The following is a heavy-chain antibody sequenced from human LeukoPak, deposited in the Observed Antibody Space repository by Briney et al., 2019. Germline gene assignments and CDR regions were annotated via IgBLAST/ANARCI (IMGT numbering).Heavy chain of an antibody. CDR2: IIPIFGTA. Sequence: GASVKVSCKASGGTFSSYAISWVRQAPGQGLEWVGGIIPIFGTANYAQKFQGRVTITADESTSTAYVELSSLRSEDTAVYYCARSPGGGYSYGFDAFDIWGQGTMVTVSS. V-gene: IGHV1-69*13. D-gene: IGHD5-18*01. CDR1: GGTFSSYA. CDR3: ARSPGGGYSYGFDAFDI. J-gene: IGHJ3*02.